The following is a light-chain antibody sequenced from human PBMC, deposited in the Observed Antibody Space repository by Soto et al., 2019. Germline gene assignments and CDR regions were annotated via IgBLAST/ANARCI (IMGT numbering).Light chain of an antibody. CDR2: KAS. V-gene: IGKV1-5*03. Sequence: DIRMTQSPSSLSASLGDRVTITCRASQSISSWLAWYQQKPGKAPKLLIYKASSLESGVPSRFSGSGSGTEFTLTISSLQPDDFANHYCQQYNSYYPWTFGQGTKVDIK. J-gene: IGKJ1*01. CDR3: QQYNSYYPWT. CDR1: QSISSW.